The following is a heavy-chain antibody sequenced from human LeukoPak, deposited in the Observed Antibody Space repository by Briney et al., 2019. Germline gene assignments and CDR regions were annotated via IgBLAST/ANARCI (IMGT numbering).Heavy chain of an antibody. CDR2: ISSSLINI. CDR1: GFTFSSYS. CDR3: AREYCGGDCYHYYYGMDV. V-gene: IGHV3-48*01. D-gene: IGHD2-21*02. J-gene: IGHJ6*02. Sequence: GGSLRLSCAASGFTFSSYSMNWVRQAPGKGLEWVSYISSSLINIYYADSVKGRFIISRDNAKSSLYLQMNSLRAEDTAVYYCAREYCGGDCYHYYYGMDVWGQGTTVTVSS.